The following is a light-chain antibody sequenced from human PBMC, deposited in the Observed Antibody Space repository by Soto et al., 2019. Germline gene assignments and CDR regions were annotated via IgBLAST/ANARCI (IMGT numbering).Light chain of an antibody. J-gene: IGLJ2*01. V-gene: IGLV2-14*01. CDR3: SSYTSSSTS. CDR2: EVS. CDR1: SSDVGGYNY. Sequence: QAVVTQPASVSGSPGQSITISCTGTSSDVGGYNYVSWYQQHPGKAPKLMIYEVSNRPSGVSNRFSGSKSGNTASLTISGLQAEDEADYYCSSYTSSSTSFGGGTQLTVL.